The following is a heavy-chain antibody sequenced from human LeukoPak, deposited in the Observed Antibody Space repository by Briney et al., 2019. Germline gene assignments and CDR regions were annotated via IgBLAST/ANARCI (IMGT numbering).Heavy chain of an antibody. V-gene: IGHV4-59*08. Sequence: SETLSLTCTVSGDSISSYYWSWIRQPPGKALEWIGYIYYTGSTNYNPSLKSRITISVDTSKNQFSLKLSSVTAADTAVYYCARYRSYYPFDYWGQGTLVTVSS. D-gene: IGHD1-26*01. CDR1: GDSISSYY. CDR3: ARYRSYYPFDY. CDR2: IYYTGST. J-gene: IGHJ4*02.